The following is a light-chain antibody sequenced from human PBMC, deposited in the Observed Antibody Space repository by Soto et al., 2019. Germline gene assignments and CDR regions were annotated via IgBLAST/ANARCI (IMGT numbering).Light chain of an antibody. CDR1: NSDVGAYNY. CDR3: CSFAGGSTHVL. V-gene: IGLV2-11*01. Sequence: QSVLTQPRSVSGSPGRSVTISCAGTNSDVGAYNYVSWYQQHPGKAPKVMIYDVGKRPSGVPDRFSGSKSGNTASLTISGLQAEDEAEYYCCSFAGGSTHVLFGGGTKVTVL. CDR2: DVG. J-gene: IGLJ2*01.